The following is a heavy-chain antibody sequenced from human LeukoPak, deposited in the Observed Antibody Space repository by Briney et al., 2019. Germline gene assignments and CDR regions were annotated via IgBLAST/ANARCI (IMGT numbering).Heavy chain of an antibody. D-gene: IGHD2-15*01. CDR2: ISAYNGNT. CDR3: ARDDIVVGGNWFDP. Sequence: ASVKVSCKASGYTFTGYYMHWVRQAPGQGLEWMGWISAYNGNTNYAQKLQGRVTMTTDTSTSTAYMELRSLRSDDTAVYYCARDDIVVGGNWFDPWGQGTLVTVSS. V-gene: IGHV1-18*04. J-gene: IGHJ5*02. CDR1: GYTFTGYY.